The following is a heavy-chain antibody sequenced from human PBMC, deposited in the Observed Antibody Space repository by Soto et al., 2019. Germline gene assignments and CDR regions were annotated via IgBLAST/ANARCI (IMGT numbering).Heavy chain of an antibody. V-gene: IGHV4-30-4*01. CDR2: IYYSGST. J-gene: IGHJ6*02. Sequence: SETLSLTCTVSGGSISSGDYYWSWIRQPPGKGLEWIGYIYYSGSTYYNPSLKSRLTISVDTSKNQFSLKLSSVTAADTAVYYCARDYYGSGIYYNHGIDVWGQGTTVTVSS. D-gene: IGHD3-10*01. CDR1: GGSISSGDYY. CDR3: ARDYYGSGIYYNHGIDV.